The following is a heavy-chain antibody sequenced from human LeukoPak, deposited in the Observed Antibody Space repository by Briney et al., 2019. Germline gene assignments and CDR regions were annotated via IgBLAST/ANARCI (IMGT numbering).Heavy chain of an antibody. V-gene: IGHV3-23*01. CDR3: ARIPNAYCFDS. CDR1: GFTFSSYA. CDR2: ISGSGGST. D-gene: IGHD3-16*01. Sequence: GGSLRLSCAASGFTFSSYAMSWVRQAPGKVLEWVSAISGSGGSTYYADSVKGRFTISRDNSKNTLYLQMNSLRAEDTAVYYCARIPNAYCFDSWGQGTLVTVSS. J-gene: IGHJ4*02.